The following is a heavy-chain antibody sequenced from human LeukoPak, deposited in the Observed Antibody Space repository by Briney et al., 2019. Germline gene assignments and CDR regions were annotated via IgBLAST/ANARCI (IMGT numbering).Heavy chain of an antibody. CDR1: GGTFSSYA. J-gene: IGHJ3*02. CDR2: IIPIFGTA. CDR3: ARGYCSGGSCYADAFDI. Sequence: SVKVSCNSSGGTFSSYAISWVRQAPGQGLEWMGGIIPIFGTANYAQKFQGRVTITADESTSTAYMELSSLRSEDTAVYYCARGYCSGGSCYADAFDIWGQGTMVTVSS. D-gene: IGHD2-15*01. V-gene: IGHV1-69*13.